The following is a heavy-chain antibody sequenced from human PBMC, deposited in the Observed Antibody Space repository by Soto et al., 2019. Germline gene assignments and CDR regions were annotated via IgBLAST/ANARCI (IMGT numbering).Heavy chain of an antibody. D-gene: IGHD1-26*01. CDR3: VRVGVGIGNHFDS. V-gene: IGHV4-59*12. CDR1: NGSISGFY. Sequence: SATPSLTCSVSNGSISGFYWTWIRQPPGKILEWIGYIHYSGRTDYNTSLTSRATMSVDTSKNQFSLNLKSITAADTAVYYCVRVGVGIGNHFDSWGRGTLVTVSS. CDR2: IHYSGRT. J-gene: IGHJ4*02.